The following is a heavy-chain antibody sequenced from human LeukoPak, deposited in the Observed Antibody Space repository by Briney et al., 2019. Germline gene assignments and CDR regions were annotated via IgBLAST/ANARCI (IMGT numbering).Heavy chain of an antibody. CDR1: GYTFTGYY. CDR2: INPNSGGT. D-gene: IGHD6-6*01. CDR3: ARDYRYSSSLIVYYYYMDV. V-gene: IGHV1-2*02. J-gene: IGHJ6*03. Sequence: ASVKVSCKTSGYTFTGYYMHWVRQAPGQGLEWMGWINPNSGGTNYAQKFQGRVTMTRDTSISTAYMELSRLRSDDTAVYYCARDYRYSSSLIVYYYYMDVWGKGTTVTVSS.